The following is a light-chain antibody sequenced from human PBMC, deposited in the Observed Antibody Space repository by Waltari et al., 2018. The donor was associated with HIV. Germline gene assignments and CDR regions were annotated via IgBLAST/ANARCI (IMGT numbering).Light chain of an antibody. Sequence: EVVMTQSPATLSVSPRERATLSCRASQIVKTNLAWYQQKPGQAPRLLIHGASTTASGVAARFSGSGSGTEFTLTISSLQSEDVAVYFCHQYYHWPRTFGQGTKV. CDR3: HQYYHWPRT. J-gene: IGKJ1*01. V-gene: IGKV3D-15*01. CDR2: GAS. CDR1: QIVKTN.